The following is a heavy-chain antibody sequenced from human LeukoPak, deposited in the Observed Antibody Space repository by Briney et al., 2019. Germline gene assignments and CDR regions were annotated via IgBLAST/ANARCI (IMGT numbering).Heavy chain of an antibody. CDR1: GFTFSNAW. Sequence: GGSLRLSCAASGFTFSNAWMSWVRQAPGKGVEWVSAITGSGASTNYADSVKGRFTISRDNSKNTIYVQMNSLRAEDTATYYCAKRSSTSSGFFDLWGRGTLVTVSS. V-gene: IGHV3-23*01. CDR3: AKRSSTSSGFFDL. D-gene: IGHD3-22*01. J-gene: IGHJ4*02. CDR2: ITGSGAST.